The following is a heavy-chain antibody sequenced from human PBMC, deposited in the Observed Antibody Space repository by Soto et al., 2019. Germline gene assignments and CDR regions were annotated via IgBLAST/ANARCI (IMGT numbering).Heavy chain of an antibody. CDR2: IYSSGNT. V-gene: IGHV3-53*02. D-gene: IGHD3-16*01. J-gene: IGHJ4*02. Sequence: EVQLVETGGSLIQPGGSLRLSCAVSGFTVRSNSMSWVRQAPGKGLELVSIIYSSGNTYYADSVKGRFTMSRDTSNNTVFLQLRSLRAEDTAVYDCARVSSPFGYWGQGTLVPVSS. CDR1: GFTVRSNS. CDR3: ARVSSPFGY.